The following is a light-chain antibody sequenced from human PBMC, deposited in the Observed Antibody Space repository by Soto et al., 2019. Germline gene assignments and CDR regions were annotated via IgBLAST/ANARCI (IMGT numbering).Light chain of an antibody. CDR3: QHYNSYSEA. CDR2: KAS. CDR1: QGISTS. J-gene: IGKJ1*01. Sequence: IQMTQSPSSLSASVGDTVTIACRASQGISTSLAWYQQKPGKAPKLLIYKASTLKSGVPSRFSGSGSGTEFTLTISSLQPDDFATYYCQHYNSYSEAFGQGTKVDIK. V-gene: IGKV1-5*03.